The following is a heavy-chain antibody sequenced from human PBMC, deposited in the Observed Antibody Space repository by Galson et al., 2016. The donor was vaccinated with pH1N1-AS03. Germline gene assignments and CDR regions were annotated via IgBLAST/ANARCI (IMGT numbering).Heavy chain of an antibody. D-gene: IGHD3-3*01. CDR3: AKDKSPGVAATEVYCFES. J-gene: IGHJ4*02. CDR2: ISRSSTYI. V-gene: IGHV3-21*04. CDR1: GFTFSGYS. Sequence: LRLSCAASGFTFSGYSMNWFRQAPGKGLEWVSSISRSSTYIYYADSVKGRFTISRDNTKNSVYLQMSSLRAEDTAVYYCAKDKSPGVAATEVYCFESWGQGALVTVSS.